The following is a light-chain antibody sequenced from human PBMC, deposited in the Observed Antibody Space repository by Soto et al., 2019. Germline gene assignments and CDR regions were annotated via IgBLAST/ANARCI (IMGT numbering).Light chain of an antibody. J-gene: IGLJ1*01. V-gene: IGLV2-14*01. CDR2: DVS. Sequence: QSALTQPASVSGSPGQSITISCTGTSSDVGGYNYVSWYQQHPGKAPKFIIYDVSNRPSGVSNRFSGSKSGNTASLTISGLKVEDEADYYCSSYTTSNTRQIVFGTGTKLTVL. CDR1: SSDVGGYNY. CDR3: SSYTTSNTRQIV.